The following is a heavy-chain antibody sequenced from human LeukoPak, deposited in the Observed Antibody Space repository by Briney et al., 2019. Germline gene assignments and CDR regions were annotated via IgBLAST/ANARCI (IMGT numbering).Heavy chain of an antibody. J-gene: IGHJ4*02. CDR1: GYTFTGYY. V-gene: IGHV1-2*02. Sequence: ASVKVSCKASGYTFTGYYMHWVRQAPGQRLEWMGWINPNSGGTNYAQKFQGRVTMTRDTSISTAYMELSRLRSDDTAVYYCARSYDSSGYSDYWGQGTLVTVSS. CDR2: INPNSGGT. D-gene: IGHD3-22*01. CDR3: ARSYDSSGYSDY.